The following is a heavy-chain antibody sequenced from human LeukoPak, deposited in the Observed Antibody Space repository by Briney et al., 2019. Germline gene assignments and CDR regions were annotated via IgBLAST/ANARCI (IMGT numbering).Heavy chain of an antibody. Sequence: SETLSLTCTVSGGSISSNYWSWIRQPAGKGLEWIGRIYTSGRANYNPSLKSRVSMSVDTSKNQFSLKLSSVTAADTAVYYCARNWNGYDYNFGDAFDIWGQGTMVTVSS. D-gene: IGHD5-24*01. CDR2: IYTSGRA. J-gene: IGHJ3*02. V-gene: IGHV4-4*07. CDR1: GGSISSNY. CDR3: ARNWNGYDYNFGDAFDI.